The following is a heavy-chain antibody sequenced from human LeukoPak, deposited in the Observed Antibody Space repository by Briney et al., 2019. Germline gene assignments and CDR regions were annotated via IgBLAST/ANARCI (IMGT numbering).Heavy chain of an antibody. V-gene: IGHV4-4*07. CDR1: GGSIGSYY. Sequence: SETLSLTCTVSGGSIGSYYWSWIRQPAGKGLEWIGRIYTSGSTNYNPSLKSRVTMSVDTSKNQFSLKLSSVTAADTAVYYCARGTGIVGATFAFDIWGQGTMVTVSS. D-gene: IGHD1-26*01. CDR2: IYTSGST. J-gene: IGHJ3*02. CDR3: ARGTGIVGATFAFDI.